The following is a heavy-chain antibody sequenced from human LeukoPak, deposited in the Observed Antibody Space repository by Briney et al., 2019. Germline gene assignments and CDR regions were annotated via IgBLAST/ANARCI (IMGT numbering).Heavy chain of an antibody. CDR3: ARDLHKATITRFDY. J-gene: IGHJ4*02. Sequence: GGSLRLSCAATGFTFSSYGMHWVRQAPGKGLEWVAVIWYDGSNKYYADSVKGRFTISRDNSKNTLYLQMNSLRAEDTAVYYCARDLHKATITRFDYWGQGTLVTVSS. D-gene: IGHD5-24*01. CDR1: GFTFSSYG. CDR2: IWYDGSNK. V-gene: IGHV3-33*01.